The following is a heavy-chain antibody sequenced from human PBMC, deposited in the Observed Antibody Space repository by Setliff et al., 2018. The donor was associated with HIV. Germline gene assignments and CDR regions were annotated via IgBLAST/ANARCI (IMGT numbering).Heavy chain of an antibody. J-gene: IGHJ6*03. V-gene: IGHV1-8*02. D-gene: IGHD3-22*01. Sequence: ASVKVSCKASGYTFSSYDINWVRQATGQGLEWMGWMNPNSGNTGYAQKFQGRVTMTRDTSISTAYMELNNLKFEDTAVYYCARARRDSYDRGRRSHYYIDGWGKGTTVTVSS. CDR2: MNPNSGNT. CDR3: ARARRDSYDRGRRSHYYIDG. CDR1: GYTFSSYD.